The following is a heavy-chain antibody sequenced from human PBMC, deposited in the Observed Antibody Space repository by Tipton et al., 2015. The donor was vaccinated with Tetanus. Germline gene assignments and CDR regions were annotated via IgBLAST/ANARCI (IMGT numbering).Heavy chain of an antibody. CDR2: ISGSGDTT. CDR1: GFTFNRYG. V-gene: IGHV3-23*01. CDR3: ARSHVFRLTLFGEEIPRSGRFNP. J-gene: IGHJ5*02. Sequence: SLRLSYAASGFTFNRYGINWVRQAPGKGLVWVSSISGSGDTTYYADSVRGRFTVSRDNSKDTVYLDVRSLRDEDTAVYYCARSHVFRLTLFGEEIPRSGRFNPWGQGTLLTVSS. D-gene: IGHD3-3*01.